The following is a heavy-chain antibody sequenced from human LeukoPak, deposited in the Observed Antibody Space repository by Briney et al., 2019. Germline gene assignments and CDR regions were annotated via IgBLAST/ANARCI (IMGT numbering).Heavy chain of an antibody. CDR2: IYSGGST. D-gene: IGHD6-13*01. Sequence: GGSLRLSCTASGFTVSSSYMSWVRQAPGKGLEWVSVIYSGGSTYYANSVKGRFTISRDNSKNTLYLQMNNLRAEDTAVYYCARDDSSSWYFAYWGQGTLVTVSS. V-gene: IGHV3-53*01. CDR1: GFTVSSSY. J-gene: IGHJ4*02. CDR3: ARDDSSSWYFAY.